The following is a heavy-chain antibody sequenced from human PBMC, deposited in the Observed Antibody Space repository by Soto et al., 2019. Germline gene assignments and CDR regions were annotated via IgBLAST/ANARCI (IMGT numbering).Heavy chain of an antibody. V-gene: IGHV3-21*01. J-gene: IGHJ4*02. CDR1: GFAFSLYR. CDR2: ISGSGNYI. D-gene: IGHD6-13*01. CDR3: AKDGLISLVSYFDY. Sequence: PGGSLRLSCAASGFAFSLYRMNWVRQAPGKGLEWVSTISGSGNYIYYADSLRGRFTISRDNAKNSLYLQMNSLRAEDTAVYYCAKDGLISLVSYFDYWGQGTLVTVSS.